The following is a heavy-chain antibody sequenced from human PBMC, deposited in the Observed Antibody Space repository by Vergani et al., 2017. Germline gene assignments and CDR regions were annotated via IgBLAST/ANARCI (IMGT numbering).Heavy chain of an antibody. J-gene: IGHJ4*02. CDR1: GFSLSTSAVG. D-gene: IGHD4-17*01. CDR3: ANLTTPDYYFDY. CDR2: IYWNDKK. Sequence: QITLKESGPTLVKPTQTLTLTCTFSGFSLSTSAVGVGWIRQPPAKALEWLTHIYWNDKKDFSPSLKSRLPITKATSKHQVVLTMTNMDPVDTATYFCANLTTPDYYFDYWGQGTLVTVSS. V-gene: IGHV2-5*01.